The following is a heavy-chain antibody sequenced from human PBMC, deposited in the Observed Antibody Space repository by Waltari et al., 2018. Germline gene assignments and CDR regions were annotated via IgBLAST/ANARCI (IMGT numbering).Heavy chain of an antibody. J-gene: IGHJ4*02. Sequence: QVQLQESGPGLVKPSQTLSLTCTVSGGPISSGSYHWSWIRQPAGKGLEWIGRIYTSGSTNYNPSLKSRVTISVDTSKNQFSLKLSSVTAADTAVYYCARDSRWGQGTLVTVSS. CDR2: IYTSGST. V-gene: IGHV4-61*02. CDR1: GGPISSGSYH. CDR3: ARDSR.